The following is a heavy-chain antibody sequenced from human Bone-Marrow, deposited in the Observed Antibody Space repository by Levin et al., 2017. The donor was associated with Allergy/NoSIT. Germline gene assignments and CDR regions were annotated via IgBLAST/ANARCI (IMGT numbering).Heavy chain of an antibody. Sequence: PSETLSLTCTVSGGSISSGDYYWSWIRQPPGKGLEWIGYIYYSGSTYYNPSLKSRVTISVDTSKNQFSLKLSSVTAADTAVYYCARGQPPKYCTNGVCYGDSSAFDIWGQGTMVTVSS. J-gene: IGHJ3*02. CDR2: IYYSGST. D-gene: IGHD2-8*01. V-gene: IGHV4-30-4*01. CDR3: ARGQPPKYCTNGVCYGDSSAFDI. CDR1: GGSISSGDYY.